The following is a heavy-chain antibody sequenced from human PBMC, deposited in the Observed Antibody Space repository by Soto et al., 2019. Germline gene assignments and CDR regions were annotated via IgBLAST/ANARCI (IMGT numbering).Heavy chain of an antibody. CDR3: ARGAVITFGGVIVHSIFDY. V-gene: IGHV4-31*03. J-gene: IGHJ4*02. Sequence: TLSLTCTVSGGSISSGGYYWSWIRQHPGKGLEWIGYIYYSGSTYYNPSLKSRVTISVDTSKNQFSLKLSSVTAADTAVYYCARGAVITFGGVIVHSIFDYWGQGTLVTVSS. CDR2: IYYSGST. D-gene: IGHD3-16*02. CDR1: GGSISSGGYY.